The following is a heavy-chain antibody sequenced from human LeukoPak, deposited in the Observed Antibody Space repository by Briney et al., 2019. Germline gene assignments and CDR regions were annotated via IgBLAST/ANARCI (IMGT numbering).Heavy chain of an antibody. D-gene: IGHD3-10*01. CDR2: ISDSGGGT. CDR3: AKPLSSLLWFGDHPGH. V-gene: IGHV3-23*01. Sequence: GGSLRLSCAASGFTFSSHAMTWVRQAPGKGLEWVSAISDSGGGTYYADSVKGRFTISRDNSKNTLYLQMNSLRAEDAAVYYCAKPLSSLLWFGDHPGHWGQGTLVAVSS. CDR1: GFTFSSHA. J-gene: IGHJ4*02.